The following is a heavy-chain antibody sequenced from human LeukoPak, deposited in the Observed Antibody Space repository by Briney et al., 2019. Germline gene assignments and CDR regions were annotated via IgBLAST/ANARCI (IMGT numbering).Heavy chain of an antibody. V-gene: IGHV3-74*01. D-gene: IGHD3-3*01. Sequence: DASTTRYAYSVKGRFKISRENAKKTLYMEMNSLRGGDTAVYYCARDPQDDFWSGRGFDPWGQGTLVTVSS. CDR3: ARDPQDDFWSGRGFDP. J-gene: IGHJ5*02. CDR2: DASTT.